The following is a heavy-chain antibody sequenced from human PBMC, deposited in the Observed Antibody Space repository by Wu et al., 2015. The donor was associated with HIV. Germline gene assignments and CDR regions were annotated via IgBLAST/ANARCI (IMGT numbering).Heavy chain of an antibody. V-gene: IGHV1-2*02. J-gene: IGHJ3*02. D-gene: IGHD2-15*01. CDR2: TNVNTGGT. Sequence: QAQLVQFGSEVKKPGASVKVSCKASGYTFTDYFVHWVRQAPGQNFEWMGWTNVNTGGTNYAPKFQGRVTMTRDTSISTAYIELSGLTSDDTAVYYCTRDELFRVDDAFDMWGQGTLVTVSS. CDR1: GYTFTDYF. CDR3: TRDELFRVDDAFDM.